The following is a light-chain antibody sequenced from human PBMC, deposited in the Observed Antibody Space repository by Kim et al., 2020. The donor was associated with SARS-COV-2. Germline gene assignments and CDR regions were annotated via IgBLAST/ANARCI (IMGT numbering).Light chain of an antibody. J-gene: IGLJ2*01. Sequence: VSSALVQTGTIICGGNYVEKKNGHWYQQKPGQAPVLVIFGDRNRPTGIPELFSGSNSGNAATLTISRVQTGDEAAYYCQVWDTTAVFGGGTQLAVL. CDR2: GDR. CDR1: YVEKKN. CDR3: QVWDTTAV. V-gene: IGLV3-9*01.